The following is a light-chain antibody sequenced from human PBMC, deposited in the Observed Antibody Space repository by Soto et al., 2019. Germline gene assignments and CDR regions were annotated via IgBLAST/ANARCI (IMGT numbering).Light chain of an antibody. J-gene: IGLJ2*01. V-gene: IGLV1-40*01. CDR3: QSYDRSLSGVV. CDR1: SSNIGAGYD. CDR2: INS. Sequence: QSVLTQPPSVSGAPGQRVTISCTGSSSNIGAGYDVHWYQHLPGTAPKLLIYINSNRPSGVPDRFSGSKSGTSASLAITGLQAEDEADYYCQSYDRSLSGVVFGGRTKLTVL.